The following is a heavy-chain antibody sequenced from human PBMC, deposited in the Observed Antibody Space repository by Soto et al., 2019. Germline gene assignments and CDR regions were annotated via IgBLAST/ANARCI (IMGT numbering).Heavy chain of an antibody. J-gene: IGHJ6*02. D-gene: IGHD3-3*01. Sequence: SVKVSCKASGGTFSSYAISWVRQAPGQGLEWMGGIIPIFGTANYAQKFQGRVTITADESTSTAYMELSSLRSEDTAVYYCARKLHYAFWSGTEPDYHYGMDVWGQGTTVTVSS. V-gene: IGHV1-69*13. CDR1: GGTFSSYA. CDR2: IIPIFGTA. CDR3: ARKLHYAFWSGTEPDYHYGMDV.